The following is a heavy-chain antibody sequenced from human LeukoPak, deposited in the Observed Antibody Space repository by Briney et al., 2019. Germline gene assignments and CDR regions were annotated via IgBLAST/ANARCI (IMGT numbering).Heavy chain of an antibody. CDR2: ISYDGSNK. CDR3: AKEGPSRYRYLDFDP. Sequence: GRSLRLSWAASGFTFSSYGMHWVRQAPGKGLDWVAVISYDGSNKYYADSVKGRFTISRDNSKNTLYLQMNSLRAEDTAVYYCAKEGPSRYRYLDFDPWGQGTLVTVSS. V-gene: IGHV3-30*18. J-gene: IGHJ5*02. CDR1: GFTFSSYG. D-gene: IGHD5-18*01.